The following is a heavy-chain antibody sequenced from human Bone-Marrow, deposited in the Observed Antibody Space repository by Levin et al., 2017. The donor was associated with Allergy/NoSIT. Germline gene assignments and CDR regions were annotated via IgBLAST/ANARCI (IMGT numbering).Heavy chain of an antibody. CDR2: INPSGGGT. D-gene: IGHD3-16*01. CDR1: GYTFTNYY. J-gene: IGHJ4*02. CDR3: ARQLRSSDLGPGGFGY. Sequence: ASVKVSCKASGYTFTNYYMHWVRQAPGQGLEWMGMINPSGGGTTYTQKFQGRVTMTRDTSTSTVYINLSSLRSDDTAVYYCARQLRSSDLGPGGFGYWGQGTLVTVSS. V-gene: IGHV1-46*01.